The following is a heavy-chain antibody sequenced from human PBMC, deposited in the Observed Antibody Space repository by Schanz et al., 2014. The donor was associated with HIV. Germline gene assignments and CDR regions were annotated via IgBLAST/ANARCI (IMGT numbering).Heavy chain of an antibody. D-gene: IGHD2-15*01. CDR3: ARDEGRYCSGGSCYYNGVDV. CDR1: GFTFSSYG. Sequence: QVQLVESGGGVVQPGRSLRLSCAASGFTFSSYGMHWVRQAPGKGLEWVAVISYDGSNKYYADSVKGRFTISRDNSKNTLYLQMNSLRAEDTAVYYCARDEGRYCSGGSCYYNGVDVWGQGTTVTVSS. CDR2: ISYDGSNK. J-gene: IGHJ6*02. V-gene: IGHV3-30*03.